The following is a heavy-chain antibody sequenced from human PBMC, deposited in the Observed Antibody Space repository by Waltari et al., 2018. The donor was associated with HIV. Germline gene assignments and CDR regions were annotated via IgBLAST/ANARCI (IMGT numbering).Heavy chain of an antibody. CDR1: GGSVSSSVYY. V-gene: IGHV4-39*02. D-gene: IGHD3-10*01. CDR2: IYYSENT. CDR3: ARGPGYYFDS. Sequence: QLQLQESGPGLVKPSETLSLTCTVSGGSVSSSVYYWGWIRQPPGKGVEWIGNIYYSENTYYSPSLKSRVTISVDTSKNHFSLRVTSVTAADTAVYYCARGPGYYFDSWGQGTLVTVSS. J-gene: IGHJ4*02.